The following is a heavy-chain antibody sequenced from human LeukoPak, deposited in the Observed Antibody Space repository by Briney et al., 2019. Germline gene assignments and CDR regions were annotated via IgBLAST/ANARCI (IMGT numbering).Heavy chain of an antibody. CDR1: GGSISSYY. CDR2: IYYSGTT. J-gene: IGHJ4*01. V-gene: IGHV4-59*01. CDR3: ARSNTGFKSFDY. Sequence: SETLSLTCRVSGGSISSYYWSWIRQPPGKGLEGIGSIYYSGTTNYNPSLKSRVTTSIDTSKNQFSLKLSSVTAADTAVYYCARSNTGFKSFDYCGHGTLVTVSS. D-gene: IGHD7-27*01.